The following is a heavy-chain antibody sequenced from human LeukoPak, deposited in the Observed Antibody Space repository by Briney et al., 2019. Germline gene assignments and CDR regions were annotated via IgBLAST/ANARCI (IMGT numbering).Heavy chain of an antibody. Sequence: GGSLRLSCAASGFTFSSYAMHWVRQAPGKGLEWVAVISYDGRNEYYADSVKGRFTISRDNSKNTLFLEMNSLRAEDTAVYYCAKALTSGWYLDAFNIWGQGTMVTVSS. J-gene: IGHJ3*02. CDR2: ISYDGRNE. D-gene: IGHD6-19*01. CDR1: GFTFSSYA. V-gene: IGHV3-30*04. CDR3: AKALTSGWYLDAFNI.